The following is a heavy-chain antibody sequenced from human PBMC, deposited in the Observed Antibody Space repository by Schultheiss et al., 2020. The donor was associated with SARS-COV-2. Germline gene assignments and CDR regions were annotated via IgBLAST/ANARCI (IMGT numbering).Heavy chain of an antibody. D-gene: IGHD4-11*01. CDR2: ISAYNGNT. CDR3: ARDVIIPSHSNYNYYYGMDV. Sequence: ASVKVSCKASGYTFTSYGISWVRQAPGQGLEWMGWISAYNGNTNYAQKLQGRVTMTTDTSTSTAYMELRSLRSDDTAVYYCARDVIIPSHSNYNYYYGMDVWGQGTTVTSP. CDR1: GYTFTSYG. J-gene: IGHJ6*02. V-gene: IGHV1-18*01.